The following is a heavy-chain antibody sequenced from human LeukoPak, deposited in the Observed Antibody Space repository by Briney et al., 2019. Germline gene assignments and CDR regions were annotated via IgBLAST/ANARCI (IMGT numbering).Heavy chain of an antibody. D-gene: IGHD6-13*01. Sequence: ASVKVSCKASGYTFTSYDINWVRQATGQGLEWIGWMNPNSGNTGYAQKFQGRVTITRNTSISTAYMELSSLRSEDTAVYYCARGGSSWSSYYYYYMDVWGKGTTVTVSS. J-gene: IGHJ6*03. V-gene: IGHV1-8*03. CDR2: MNPNSGNT. CDR1: GYTFTSYD. CDR3: ARGGSSWSSYYYYYMDV.